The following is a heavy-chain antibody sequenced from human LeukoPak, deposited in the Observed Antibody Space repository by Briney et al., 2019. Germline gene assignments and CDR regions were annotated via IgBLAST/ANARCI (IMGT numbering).Heavy chain of an antibody. CDR1: GFTFSSYW. D-gene: IGHD4-17*01. J-gene: IGHJ4*02. CDR3: ARGTGDYEYYFDY. V-gene: IGHV3-7*01. CDR2: IKQDGSGK. Sequence: GGSLRLSCAASGFTFSSYWMSWVRQAPGKGLEWVANIKQDGSGKYYVDSVKGRFTISRDNAKNSLYLQMNSLRAEDTAVYYCARGTGDYEYYFDYWGQGTLVTVSS.